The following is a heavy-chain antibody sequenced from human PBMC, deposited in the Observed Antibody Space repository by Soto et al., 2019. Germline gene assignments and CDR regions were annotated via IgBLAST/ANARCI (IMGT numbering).Heavy chain of an antibody. CDR2: ITASASHS. D-gene: IGHD3-10*01. V-gene: IGHV3-23*01. Sequence: GGSLRLSCMASGFPSSTYGFSTNAMTWVRQPPGKGLEWVSVITASASHSYYADSVKGRFTISRDNSRNTLFLQMDSLRADDTAVYFCAKGTSSEFLLSFDDWGHGTLVTVSS. CDR1: GFPSSTYGFSTNA. J-gene: IGHJ4*01. CDR3: AKGTSSEFLLSFDD.